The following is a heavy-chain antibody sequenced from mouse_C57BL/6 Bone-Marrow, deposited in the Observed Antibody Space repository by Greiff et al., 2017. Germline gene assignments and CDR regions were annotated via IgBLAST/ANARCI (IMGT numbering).Heavy chain of an antibody. CDR3: ARLYGSSRYYFDY. J-gene: IGHJ2*01. CDR2: IYPGSGNT. Sequence: QVQLQQSGAELVRPGASVKLSCKASGYTFTDYYINWVKQRPGQGLEWIARIYPGSGNTYYNEKFKGKATLTAEKSSSTAYMQLSSLTSEDSAVYFCARLYGSSRYYFDYWGQGTTLTVSS. D-gene: IGHD1-1*01. CDR1: GYTFTDYY. V-gene: IGHV1-76*01.